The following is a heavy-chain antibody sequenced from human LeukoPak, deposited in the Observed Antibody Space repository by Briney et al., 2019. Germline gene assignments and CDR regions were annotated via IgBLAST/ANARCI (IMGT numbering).Heavy chain of an antibody. D-gene: IGHD4-17*01. Sequence: PGGSLRLSCAASGFTSSSYWMSWVRQAPGKGLEWVANEKDDGSENDYVDSVKGRFTISRDNTKNSLFLQMDSLRAEDTAVYYCARVSGDYLLNYFDFWGQGTPVTVSS. J-gene: IGHJ4*02. V-gene: IGHV3-7*01. CDR3: ARVSGDYLLNYFDF. CDR2: EKDDGSEN. CDR1: GFTSSSYW.